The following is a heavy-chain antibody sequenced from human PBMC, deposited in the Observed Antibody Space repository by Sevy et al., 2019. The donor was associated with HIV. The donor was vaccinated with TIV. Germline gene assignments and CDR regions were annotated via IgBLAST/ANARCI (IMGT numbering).Heavy chain of an antibody. CDR1: GYSFTTYR. Sequence: ASVKVSCKASGYSFTTYRITWLRQAPGQGLEWMGWISPHNGDTNYVQNLQGRVTMITDTSTSTAYMELRSLRSDDTAVYYSARAYCSDGSCYSLAYWGQGTRVTVSS. D-gene: IGHD2-15*01. CDR3: ARAYCSDGSCYSLAY. J-gene: IGHJ4*02. CDR2: ISPHNGDT. V-gene: IGHV1-18*01.